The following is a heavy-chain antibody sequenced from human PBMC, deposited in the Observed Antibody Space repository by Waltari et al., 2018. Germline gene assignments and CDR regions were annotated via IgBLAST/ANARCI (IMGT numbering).Heavy chain of an antibody. Sequence: QVQLQQWGAGLLKPSETLSLTCAVYGGSFSGYYWSWIRQPPGKGLEWIGEINHSGSTNYNPSLKSRVTISVDTSKNQFSLKLSSVTAADTAVYYCARANLRGVARWDWFDPWGQGTLVTVSS. D-gene: IGHD3-10*01. J-gene: IGHJ5*02. V-gene: IGHV4-34*01. CDR2: INHSGST. CDR1: GGSFSGYY. CDR3: ARANLRGVARWDWFDP.